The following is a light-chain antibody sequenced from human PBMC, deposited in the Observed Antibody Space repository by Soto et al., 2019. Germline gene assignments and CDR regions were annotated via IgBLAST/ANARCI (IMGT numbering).Light chain of an antibody. J-gene: IGKJ4*01. CDR2: DAS. CDR1: QDITYW. V-gene: IGKV1D-12*01. CDR3: QQAHSFPLT. Sequence: DLQMTQSPSSVSASVGDRVIITCRASQDITYWLAWYQQTPGKVPKVLIYDASSLQGGVPSRFSGSGSGTDFTLTISSLQPEDSATYYCQQAHSFPLTFGGGTKVEIK.